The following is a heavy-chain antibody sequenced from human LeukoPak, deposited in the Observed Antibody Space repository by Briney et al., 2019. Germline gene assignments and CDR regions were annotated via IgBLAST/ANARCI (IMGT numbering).Heavy chain of an antibody. V-gene: IGHV3-30*04. D-gene: IGHD1-1*01. J-gene: IGHJ3*01. CDR1: GVTFNNHA. CDR2: ISYDGDNS. Sequence: GGSLRLSCAASGVTFNNHALRGVRQAPGKGLWWLSLISYDGDNSYYAHSVKGRFTISRDNSRRTLYLHLEGLTNEDPAVYVCARARRTTVAFSDAFDLGGRGTALTVP. CDR3: ARARRTTVAFSDAFDL.